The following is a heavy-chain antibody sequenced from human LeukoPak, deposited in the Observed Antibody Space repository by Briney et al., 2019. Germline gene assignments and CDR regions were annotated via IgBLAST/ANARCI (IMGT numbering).Heavy chain of an antibody. CDR3: ARDRLVAGTYYYYGMDV. V-gene: IGHV1-69*04. J-gene: IGHJ6*02. CDR2: IIPIFGIA. D-gene: IGHD6-19*01. Sequence: SVKVSCKASGGTFSSYAISWVRPAPGQGLEWMGTIIPIFGIANYAQKFQGRVTITPDKSTSTAYMELSSLRSEDTAVYYCARDRLVAGTYYYYGMDVWGQGTTVTVSS. CDR1: GGTFSSYA.